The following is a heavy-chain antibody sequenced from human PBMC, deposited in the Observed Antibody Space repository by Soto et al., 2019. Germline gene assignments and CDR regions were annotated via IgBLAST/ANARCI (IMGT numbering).Heavy chain of an antibody. CDR2: IHPDGSEA. CDR3: ARERWFSPLHYYYLLDV. V-gene: IGHV3-7*01. J-gene: IGHJ6*02. Sequence: EVELVESGGRIVQPGGSLRLSCVVSGFTFYNFWVTWVRQAPGKGLEWVANIHPDGSEAYYVDSLKGRFTISRDNGKNSLYLQMNNLRVEDTAVYYCARERWFSPLHYYYLLDVWGQGTTVTVSS. CDR1: GFTFYNFW. D-gene: IGHD2-15*01.